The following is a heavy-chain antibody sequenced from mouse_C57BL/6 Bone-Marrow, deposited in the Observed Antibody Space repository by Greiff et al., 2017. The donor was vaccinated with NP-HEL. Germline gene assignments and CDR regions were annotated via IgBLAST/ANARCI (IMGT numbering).Heavy chain of an antibody. D-gene: IGHD1-1*01. CDR3: ARPPFSTTVVATPYWYFDV. CDR2: INPYNGGT. CDR1: GYTFTDYY. V-gene: IGHV1-19*01. Sequence: EVQLQQSGPVLVKPGASVKMSCKASGYTFTDYYMNWVKQSHGKSLEWIGVINPYNGGTSYNQKFKGKATLTVYKSSSTAYMELNSLTSEDSAVYYCARPPFSTTVVATPYWYFDVWGRGTTVTVSS. J-gene: IGHJ1*03.